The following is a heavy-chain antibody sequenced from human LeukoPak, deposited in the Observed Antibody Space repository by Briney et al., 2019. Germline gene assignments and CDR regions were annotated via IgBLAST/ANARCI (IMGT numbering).Heavy chain of an antibody. J-gene: IGHJ6*03. CDR3: ARVQYSSSSTVYYCYMDV. CDR1: GYTFTSYA. CDR2: IIPIFGTA. D-gene: IGHD6-6*01. V-gene: IGHV1-69*05. Sequence: ASVKVSCKASGYTFTSYAISWVRQAPGQGLEWMGGIIPIFGTANYAQKFQGRVTITTDESTSTAYMELSSLRSEDTAVYYCARVQYSSSSTVYYCYMDVWGKGTTVTVSS.